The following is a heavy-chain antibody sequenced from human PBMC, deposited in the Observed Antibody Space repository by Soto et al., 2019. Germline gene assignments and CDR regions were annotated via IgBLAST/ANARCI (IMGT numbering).Heavy chain of an antibody. J-gene: IGHJ3*02. CDR2: ISWNSGSI. Sequence: EVQLVESGGGLVQPGRSLRLSCAASGFTFDDYAMHWVRQAPGKGLEWVSGISWNSGSIGYADSVKGRFTISRDNAKNSQYLQMNSLRAEDTALYYCAKDGCSGGSCRYFDIWGQGTMVTVSS. CDR3: AKDGCSGGSCRYFDI. CDR1: GFTFDDYA. D-gene: IGHD2-15*01. V-gene: IGHV3-9*01.